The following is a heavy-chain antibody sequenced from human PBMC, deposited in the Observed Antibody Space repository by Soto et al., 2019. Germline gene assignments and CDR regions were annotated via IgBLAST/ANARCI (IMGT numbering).Heavy chain of an antibody. CDR3: DTYNAFAKYYFDY. J-gene: IGHJ4*02. V-gene: IGHV4-30-2*01. D-gene: IGHD3-10*01. Sequence: TLSLTCAVSGVSITTNGYSWSCIRQPPGKGLEWIGYIYPSGTIFYNPSLNSRVTISADTSNNQFSLKLTSVTAADTAVYFCDTYNAFAKYYFDYWGRGTLVTVSS. CDR1: GVSITTNGYS. CDR2: IYPSGTI.